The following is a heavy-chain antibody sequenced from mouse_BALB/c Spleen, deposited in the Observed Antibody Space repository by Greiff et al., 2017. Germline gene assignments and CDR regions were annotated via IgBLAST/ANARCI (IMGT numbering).Heavy chain of an antibody. V-gene: IGHV7-3*02. Sequence: EVKLVESGGGLVQPGGSLRLSCATSGFTFTDYYMSWVRQPPGKALEWLGFIRNKANGYTTEYSASVKGRFTISRDNSQSILYLQMNTLRAEDSATYYCARDTERRAMDYWGQGTSVTVSS. CDR1: GFTFTDYY. CDR2: IRNKANGYTT. J-gene: IGHJ4*01. CDR3: ARDTERRAMDY. D-gene: IGHD2-12*01.